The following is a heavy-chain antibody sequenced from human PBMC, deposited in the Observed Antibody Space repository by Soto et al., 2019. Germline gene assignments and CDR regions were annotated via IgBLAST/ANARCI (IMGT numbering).Heavy chain of an antibody. J-gene: IGHJ3*02. V-gene: IGHV5-51*01. CDR3: ANSDYVWGSYRYTWAFDI. CDR1: GYSFTSYW. CDR2: IYPGDSDT. Sequence: LKISCKGSGYSFTSYWIGWVRQMPAKGLEWRGSIYPGDSDTRYSPSFQGRVTISADKSISTAYLQWSSLKASDTAMYYCANSDYVWGSYRYTWAFDIWGQGTMVTVSS. D-gene: IGHD3-16*02.